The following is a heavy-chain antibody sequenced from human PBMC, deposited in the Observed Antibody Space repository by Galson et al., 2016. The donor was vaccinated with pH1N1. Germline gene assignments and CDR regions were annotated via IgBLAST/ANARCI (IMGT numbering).Heavy chain of an antibody. D-gene: IGHD4-17*01. Sequence: SLRLSCAASGFTVSSYGMHWVRQAPGKGLEWVAVISYDGSDKYYADSVKGRFTISRDNSKNTLYLQMNSLRAEDTAVYYCAKSPLFDGDYVGMDGWGQGTTVTVSS. CDR2: ISYDGSDK. J-gene: IGHJ6*02. V-gene: IGHV3-30*18. CDR3: AKSPLFDGDYVGMDG. CDR1: GFTVSSYG.